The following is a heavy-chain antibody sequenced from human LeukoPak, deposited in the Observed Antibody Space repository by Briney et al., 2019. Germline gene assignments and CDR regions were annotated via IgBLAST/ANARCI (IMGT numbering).Heavy chain of an antibody. Sequence: TGGSLRLSCAASGFTFSSYSMNWVRQAPGKGLEWVSYISSSGSTIYYADSVKGRFTISRDNAKNSLYLQMNSLRAEDTAVYYCARAGPAGRKHYFDYWGQGTLVTVSS. CDR3: ARAGPAGRKHYFDY. CDR2: ISSSGSTI. CDR1: GFTFSSYS. J-gene: IGHJ4*02. V-gene: IGHV3-48*04. D-gene: IGHD1-1*01.